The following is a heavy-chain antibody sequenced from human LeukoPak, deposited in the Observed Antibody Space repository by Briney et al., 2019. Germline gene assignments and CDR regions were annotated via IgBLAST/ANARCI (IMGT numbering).Heavy chain of an antibody. V-gene: IGHV1-8*02. Sequence: GASVKVSCKASASTFRSYDINWVRQATGQGLEWMGWMNPKSGDTGYTQRFQGRVTMTRDTSINTAYVELSSLSSEDTAVYYCARSPYGTGSHFDFWGQGTLVTVSS. CDR3: ARSPYGTGSHFDF. J-gene: IGHJ4*02. D-gene: IGHD3-10*01. CDR1: ASTFRSYD. CDR2: MNPKSGDT.